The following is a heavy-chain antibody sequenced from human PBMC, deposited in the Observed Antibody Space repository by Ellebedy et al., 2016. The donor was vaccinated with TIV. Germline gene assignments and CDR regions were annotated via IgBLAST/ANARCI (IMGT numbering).Heavy chain of an antibody. Sequence: GGSLRLSXAASGFTFENHAMTWVRQAPGKGLEWVSSITGGSTATHNADSVKGRFTISRDNPKNTLYLQMNSLRAEDRALYYCAKDAPGGNSVLFDHWGQGTLVTVSS. CDR3: AKDAPGGNSVLFDH. CDR1: GFTFENHA. J-gene: IGHJ4*02. CDR2: ITGGSTAT. V-gene: IGHV3-23*01. D-gene: IGHD4-23*01.